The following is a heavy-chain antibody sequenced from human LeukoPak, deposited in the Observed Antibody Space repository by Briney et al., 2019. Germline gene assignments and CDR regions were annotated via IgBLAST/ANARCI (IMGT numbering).Heavy chain of an antibody. J-gene: IGHJ5*02. V-gene: IGHV1-2*02. CDR1: GYTFTSYG. Sequence: ASVKVSCKASGYTFTSYGISWVRQAPGQGLEWMGWINPNSGGTNYAQKFQGRVTMTRDTSISTAYMELSRLRSDDTAVYYCARDHSSSSRWFDPWGQGTLVTVSS. CDR3: ARDHSSSSRWFDP. D-gene: IGHD6-6*01. CDR2: INPNSGGT.